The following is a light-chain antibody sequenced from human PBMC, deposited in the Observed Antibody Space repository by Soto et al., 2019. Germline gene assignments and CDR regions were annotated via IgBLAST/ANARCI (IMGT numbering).Light chain of an antibody. CDR2: GAS. CDR1: ESVSSN. CDR3: QQYNNWPWT. V-gene: IGKV3-15*01. Sequence: VMTQSPASLSVSPGERATLSCRASESVSSNLAWYQQKPGQGPRLLIYGASTRATGIPARFSGSGSGTEFTLTINSPQSEDFAVYYCQQYNNWPWTFGQGTKVEIK. J-gene: IGKJ1*01.